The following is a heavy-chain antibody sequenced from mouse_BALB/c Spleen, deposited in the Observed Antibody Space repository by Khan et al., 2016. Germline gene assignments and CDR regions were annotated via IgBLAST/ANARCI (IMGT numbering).Heavy chain of an antibody. V-gene: IGHV3-2*02. D-gene: IGHD2-3*01. CDR1: GYSITSDYA. CDR2: ISYSGYT. CDR3: AYDGYYAGFTY. Sequence: EVQLQESGPGLVKPSQSLSLTCTVTGYSITSDYAWNWIRQFPGNKLEWMGYISYSGYTNYNPSLKSRISITRDTSKNQFFLQLNSVTTEDTATYYWAYDGYYAGFTYWGQGTLVTVSA. J-gene: IGHJ3*01.